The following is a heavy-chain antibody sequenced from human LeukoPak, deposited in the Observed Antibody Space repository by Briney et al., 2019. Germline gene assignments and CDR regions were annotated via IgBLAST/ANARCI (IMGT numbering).Heavy chain of an antibody. Sequence: GGSLTLSCAASGFNFRNYGMHWVRQAPGKGLEWVAYTRDDGSKNWYGDSVKGRFTISRDNSKSTLYLQMNSLRGEDTAVYYCANGDCRGGRCSTGAYWGQGTLVTVSS. V-gene: IGHV3-30*02. J-gene: IGHJ4*02. CDR1: GFNFRNYG. D-gene: IGHD2-15*01. CDR3: ANGDCRGGRCSTGAY. CDR2: TRDDGSKN.